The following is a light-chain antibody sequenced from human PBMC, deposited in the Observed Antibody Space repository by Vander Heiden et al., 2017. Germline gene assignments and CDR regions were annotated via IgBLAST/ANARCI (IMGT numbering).Light chain of an antibody. CDR1: KSMYTY. V-gene: IGKV1-39*01. CDR3: QQSYRSRALS. Sequence: DIQMTQSPCSLAASVGNTVTITCRANKSMYTYLNWYQLKPGKAPKLLIFAASTLKNGVRARISCSGCGTDLTFTISGLQPEDFASDYCQQSYRSRALSFGGGTKVEIK. J-gene: IGKJ4*01. CDR2: AAS.